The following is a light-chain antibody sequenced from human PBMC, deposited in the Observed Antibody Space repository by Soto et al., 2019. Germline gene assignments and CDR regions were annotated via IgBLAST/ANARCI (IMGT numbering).Light chain of an antibody. V-gene: IGKV1-39*01. CDR3: QQTPSFPLT. Sequence: DIQMTQSPSSLSASVGDRVTITCRASQNINSYLTWYQQKPGKSPRLLIYSASNLQTGVPSGFSGSGSGTDFTLTISSLQTEDFATYYCQQTPSFPLTFGGGTKVEI. J-gene: IGKJ4*01. CDR2: SAS. CDR1: QNINSY.